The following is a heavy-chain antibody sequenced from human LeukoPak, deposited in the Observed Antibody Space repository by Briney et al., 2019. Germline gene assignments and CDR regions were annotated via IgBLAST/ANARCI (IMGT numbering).Heavy chain of an antibody. CDR3: AKGSSPLGHFDC. CDR1: GFTFNSYA. Sequence: GGSLRLSCAASGFTFNSYAMNWVRQAPGKGLEWVSVIIGRGDTTYYADSVKGRFTISRDNSKNTLFLQMNSLTAEDTAVYYCAKGSSPLGHFDCWGQGTLVTVSS. J-gene: IGHJ4*02. D-gene: IGHD6-13*01. CDR2: IIGRGDTT. V-gene: IGHV3-23*01.